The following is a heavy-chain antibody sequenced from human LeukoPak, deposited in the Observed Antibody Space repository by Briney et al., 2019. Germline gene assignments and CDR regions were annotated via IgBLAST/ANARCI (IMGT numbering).Heavy chain of an antibody. CDR1: GFTFDDYA. V-gene: IGHV3-43*02. J-gene: IGHJ4*02. D-gene: IGHD6-19*01. CDR3: SAPVASAD. CDR2: ISGDGGST. Sequence: PGGSLRLSCAASGFTFDDYAMHWVRQAPGKGLGWVSLISGDGGSTYYADSVKGRFTISRDNSKNSLYLQMSSLRTEDTALYYCSAPVASADWGQGTLVTVSS.